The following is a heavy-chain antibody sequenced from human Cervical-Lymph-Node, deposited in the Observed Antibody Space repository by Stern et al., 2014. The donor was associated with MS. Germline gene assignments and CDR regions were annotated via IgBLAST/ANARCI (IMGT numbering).Heavy chain of an antibody. CDR3: ARSITVTPLDF. D-gene: IGHD4-17*01. J-gene: IGHJ4*02. CDR1: GYKFTAYY. V-gene: IGHV1-2*06. CDR2: LNPSSGAT. Sequence: QVQLVQSGAEVKKPGASVKVSCKTSGYKFTAYYIHWVRQAPGKGLTWMGRLNPSSGATDLAQTFQGRVTMTRDTSISTAYMELTGLTPGDTAVYYCARSITVTPLDFWGQGALVAVSS.